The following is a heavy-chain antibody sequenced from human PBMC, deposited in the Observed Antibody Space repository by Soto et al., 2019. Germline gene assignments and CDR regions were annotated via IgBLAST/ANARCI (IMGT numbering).Heavy chain of an antibody. Sequence: QVQLVEPGGGVVQPGRSLRLSCAASGFTFSSYAMHWVRQAPGKGLEWVAVISYDGSNKYYADSVKGRFTISRDNSKNTLYLQMNSLRAEDTAVYYCARDKPPRYYYYGMDVWGQGTTVTVSS. CDR1: GFTFSSYA. J-gene: IGHJ6*02. CDR3: ARDKPPRYYYYGMDV. V-gene: IGHV3-30-3*01. CDR2: ISYDGSNK.